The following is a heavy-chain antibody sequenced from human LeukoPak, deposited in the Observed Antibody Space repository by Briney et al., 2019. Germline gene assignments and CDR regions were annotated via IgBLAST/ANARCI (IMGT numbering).Heavy chain of an antibody. D-gene: IGHD3-22*01. CDR1: GYTLTELS. J-gene: IGHJ4*02. CDR2: FDPEDGET. Sequence: ASVKVSCKVSGYTLTELSMXXVRQAPGKGLEWMGGFDPEDGETIYAQKFQGRVTMTEDTSTDTAYMELSSLRSEDTAVYYCATAYDSSGSLPRYWGQGTLVTVSS. CDR3: ATAYDSSGSLPRY. V-gene: IGHV1-24*01.